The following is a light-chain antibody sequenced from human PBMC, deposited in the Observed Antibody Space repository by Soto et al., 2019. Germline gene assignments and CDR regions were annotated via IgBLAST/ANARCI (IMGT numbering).Light chain of an antibody. CDR1: QYINTR. CDR3: QHRANWPPSVT. V-gene: IGKV3-11*01. J-gene: IGKJ4*01. CDR2: QTS. Sequence: EIVLTQSPATLSSFPGDRVTLSCRASQYINTRLAWYQHRPGQAPRLLIYQTSLRAAGIPARFGGSGSGTDFTLTIRKLEPEDFAVYYCQHRANWPPSVTFGGGTRV.